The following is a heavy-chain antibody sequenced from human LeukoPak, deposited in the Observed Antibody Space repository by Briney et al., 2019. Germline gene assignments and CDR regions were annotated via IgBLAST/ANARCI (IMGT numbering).Heavy chain of an antibody. CDR1: GFTFSTYG. J-gene: IGHJ4*02. Sequence: PGGSLRLSCAASGFTFSTYGMHWVRQAPGKGLEWVAVISYDGSNKYYADSVKGRFTISRDNSKNTLYLQMNSLRAEDTAVYYCAKVFGDYVSTGAFDYWGQGTLVTVSS. CDR2: ISYDGSNK. CDR3: AKVFGDYVSTGAFDY. V-gene: IGHV3-30*18. D-gene: IGHD4-17*01.